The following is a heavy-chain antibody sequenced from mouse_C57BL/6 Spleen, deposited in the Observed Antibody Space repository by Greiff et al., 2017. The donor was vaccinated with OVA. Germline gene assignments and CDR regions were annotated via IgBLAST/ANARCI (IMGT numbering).Heavy chain of an antibody. Sequence: VQLKQPGAELVRPGSSVKLSCKASGYTFTSYWMDWVKQRPGQGLEWIGNIYPSDSETHYNQKFKDKATLTVDKSSSTAYMQLSSLTSEDSVVYYCAQTAQATGTFDYWGQGTTLTVSS. V-gene: IGHV1-61*01. CDR1: GYTFTSYW. D-gene: IGHD3-2*02. J-gene: IGHJ2*01. CDR3: AQTAQATGTFDY. CDR2: IYPSDSET.